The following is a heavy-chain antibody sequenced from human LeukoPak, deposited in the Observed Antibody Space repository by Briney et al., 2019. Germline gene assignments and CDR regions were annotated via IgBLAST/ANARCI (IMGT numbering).Heavy chain of an antibody. D-gene: IGHD3-10*01. Sequence: PGGSLRLSCAASGFTFSTYWMHWVRQAPGKGLVWVSRIYSDGSGTIYADSVKGRFTISRDNAKNTLYLRMRTLRAEDTAVYYCARTRGNAFDIWGLGTLVTVSS. CDR2: IYSDGSGT. J-gene: IGHJ3*02. CDR1: GFTFSTYW. CDR3: ARTRGNAFDI. V-gene: IGHV3-74*01.